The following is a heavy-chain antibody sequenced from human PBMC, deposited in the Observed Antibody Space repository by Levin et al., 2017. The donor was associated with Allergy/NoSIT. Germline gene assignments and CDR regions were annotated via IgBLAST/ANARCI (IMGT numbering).Heavy chain of an antibody. CDR1: GSIFSNGW. CDR3: ATLMVGVGALDV. D-gene: IGHD1-26*01. Sequence: MAGGSLRLSCGDSGSIFSNGWMSWVRQAPGRGLEWVARIKTRADGGTSDYAEPVKGRFTISRDDSENTLYLQMNSLKTEDTAVYYCATLMVGVGALDVWGQGITVTVSS. V-gene: IGHV3-15*01. CDR2: IKTRADGGTS. J-gene: IGHJ6*02.